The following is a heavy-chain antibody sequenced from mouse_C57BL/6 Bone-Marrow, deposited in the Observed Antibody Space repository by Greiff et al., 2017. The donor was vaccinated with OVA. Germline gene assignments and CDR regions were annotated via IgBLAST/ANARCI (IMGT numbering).Heavy chain of an antibody. CDR3: ARDQYYGSSYDWFAY. D-gene: IGHD1-1*01. V-gene: IGHV1-7*01. J-gene: IGHJ3*01. Sequence: QVQLQQPGAELAKPGASVKLSCKASGYTFTSYWMHWVKQRPGQGLEWIGYINPSSGYTKYNQKFKNKATLTVDKPSSTAYMQLSSLTSEDSAVDDVARDQYYGSSYDWFAYWGQGTLVTVSA. CDR1: GYTFTSYW. CDR2: INPSSGYT.